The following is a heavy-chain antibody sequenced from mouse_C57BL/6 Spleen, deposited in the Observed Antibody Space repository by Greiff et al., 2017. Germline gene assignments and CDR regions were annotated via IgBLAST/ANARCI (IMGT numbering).Heavy chain of an antibody. CDR3: VREGVRRGLEV. D-gene: IGHD2-14*01. Sequence: VQLQQPGTELVKPGASVKLSCKASGYTFTSYWMHWVKQRPGQGLEWIGDINPSNGGTNYNEKFKSKATLTVDKSSSTAYMQLRSLTSEDSAVYYCVREGVRRGLEVWGTGTTVTVSS. CDR1: GYTFTSYW. J-gene: IGHJ1*03. V-gene: IGHV1-53*01. CDR2: INPSNGGT.